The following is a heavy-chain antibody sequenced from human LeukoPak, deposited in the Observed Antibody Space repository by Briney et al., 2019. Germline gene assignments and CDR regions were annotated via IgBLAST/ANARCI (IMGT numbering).Heavy chain of an antibody. CDR1: RFTFSNYA. CDR2: ISGSGDTT. D-gene: IGHD6-25*01. Sequence: GGSLRLSCAASRFTFSNYAMGWVRQAPGKGLEWVSAISGSGDTTYYADSVKGRFTISRDNSRNTLYLQMNSLRAEDTAVYYCAKDRLRLPFWGQGTLVIVSS. CDR3: AKDRLRLPF. J-gene: IGHJ4*02. V-gene: IGHV3-23*01.